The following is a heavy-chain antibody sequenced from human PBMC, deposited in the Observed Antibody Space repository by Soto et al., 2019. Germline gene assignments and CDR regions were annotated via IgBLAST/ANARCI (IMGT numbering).Heavy chain of an antibody. J-gene: IGHJ4*02. Sequence: EVQLLESGGGLVQPGGSLRLSCVGSGFFFSSYTMTWVRQAPGKGLEWVSSFSATSENTYYADSVRGRFTISRDNSKNTLFLQMNRPTAEDTAMYFCAKARDQQWVRLPFDYWGQGILVIVSS. V-gene: IGHV3-23*01. CDR2: FSATSENT. CDR3: AKARDQQWVRLPFDY. D-gene: IGHD6-19*01. CDR1: GFFFSSYT.